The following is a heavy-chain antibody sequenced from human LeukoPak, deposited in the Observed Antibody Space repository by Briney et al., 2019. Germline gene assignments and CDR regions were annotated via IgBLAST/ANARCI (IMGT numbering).Heavy chain of an antibody. J-gene: IGHJ4*02. Sequence: GGSLRLSCAASGFTFSSYSMNWVRQAPGKGLEWVSSVSSSSSYIYYADSVKGRLTISRDNAKNSLYLQMNSLRAEDTAVYYCARVQRAITMIVVVDTSDYWGQGTLVTVSS. V-gene: IGHV3-21*01. CDR2: VSSSSSYI. CDR3: ARVQRAITMIVVVDTSDY. D-gene: IGHD3-22*01. CDR1: GFTFSSYS.